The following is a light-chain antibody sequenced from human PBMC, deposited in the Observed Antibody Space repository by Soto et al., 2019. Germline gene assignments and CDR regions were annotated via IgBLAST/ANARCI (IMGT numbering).Light chain of an antibody. CDR1: QSVSSSY. Sequence: EIVLTQSPGTLSLSPGERATLSCRASQSVSSSYLAWYQQKPGQAPRLLIYGASSRATGIPDRFSGSGSGTDFTLTISRLEPEDFAVYYCQQYGSSPTFGKGTKVDI. V-gene: IGKV3-20*01. CDR3: QQYGSSPT. CDR2: GAS. J-gene: IGKJ1*01.